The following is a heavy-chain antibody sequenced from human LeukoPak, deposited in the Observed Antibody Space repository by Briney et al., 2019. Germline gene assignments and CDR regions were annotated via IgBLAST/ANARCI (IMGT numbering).Heavy chain of an antibody. D-gene: IGHD3-10*01. CDR1: GGSISSYY. J-gene: IGHJ6*02. CDR3: AREVRGIYGMDV. CDR2: IYYSGST. V-gene: IGHV4-59*01. Sequence: TSETLSLTCTVSGGSISSYYWSWIRQPPGKGLEWIGYIYYSGSTNYNPSLKSRVTISVDTSKNQFSLKLSSVTAADTAVYYCAREVRGIYGMDVWGQGTTVTVSS.